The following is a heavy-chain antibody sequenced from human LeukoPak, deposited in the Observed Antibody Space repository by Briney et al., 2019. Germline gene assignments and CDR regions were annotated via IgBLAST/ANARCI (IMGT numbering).Heavy chain of an antibody. V-gene: IGHV3-30*18. D-gene: IGHD5-12*01. CDR3: AKVGGGYDLKPHYYYYYGMDV. Sequence: GRSLRLSCAASGFTFSSYGMHWVRQAPGKGLEWVAVISYDGSNKYYADSVKGRFTISRDNSKNTLYLQMNSLRAEDTAVYYCAKVGGGYDLKPHYYYYYGMDVWGQGTTVTVSS. CDR1: GFTFSSYG. J-gene: IGHJ6*02. CDR2: ISYDGSNK.